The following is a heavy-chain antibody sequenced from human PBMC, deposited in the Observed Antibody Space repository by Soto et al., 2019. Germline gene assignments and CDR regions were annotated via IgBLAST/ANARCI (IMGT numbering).Heavy chain of an antibody. V-gene: IGHV3-33*01. J-gene: IGHJ4*02. CDR1: GFTFSSYG. Sequence: QPGGSLRLSCAASGFTFSSYGMHWVRQAPGKGLEWVAVIWYDGSNKYYADSVKGRFTISRDNSKNTLYLQMNSLRAEDTAVYYCARGAYYDSSPYFDYWGQGTLVTVSS. CDR2: IWYDGSNK. D-gene: IGHD3-22*01. CDR3: ARGAYYDSSPYFDY.